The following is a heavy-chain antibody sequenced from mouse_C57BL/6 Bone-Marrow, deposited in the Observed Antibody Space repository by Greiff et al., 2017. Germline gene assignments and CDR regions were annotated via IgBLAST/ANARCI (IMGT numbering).Heavy chain of an antibody. V-gene: IGHV1-64*01. CDR3: PRYYGSSYEFAY. D-gene: IGHD1-1*01. Sequence: VQLQQPGAELVKPGASVKLSCKASGYTFTSYWMHWVKQRPGQGLEWIGMIHPNSGSTNYNEKFKSKATLTVDKSSSTAYMQLRSLTSEDSAVYYLPRYYGSSYEFAYWGQGTLVTVSA. CDR2: IHPNSGST. CDR1: GYTFTSYW. J-gene: IGHJ3*01.